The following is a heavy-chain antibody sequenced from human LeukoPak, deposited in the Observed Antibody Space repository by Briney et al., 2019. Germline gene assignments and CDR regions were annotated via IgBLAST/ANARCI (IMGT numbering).Heavy chain of an antibody. CDR2: IWPGDSDA. J-gene: IGHJ4*02. D-gene: IGHD3-16*01. Sequence: LGESLKISCKASGYNFANYWIGWVRQMLGKGLEWMGMIWPGDSDAGYTPAFQGQVTMSVDKSSNTAYIQWRSLEASNTATYFCGRQDPGESPGDYWGQGTLVTVSS. CDR1: GYNFANYW. CDR3: GRQDPGESPGDY. V-gene: IGHV5-51*01.